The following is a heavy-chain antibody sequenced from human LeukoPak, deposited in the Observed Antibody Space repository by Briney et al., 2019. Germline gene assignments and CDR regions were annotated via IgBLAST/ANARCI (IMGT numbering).Heavy chain of an antibody. D-gene: IGHD6-13*01. CDR1: GDSIRSYY. Sequence: SETLSLTCTVSGDSIRSYYWTWIRQPPGKGLEWIGYVYYSGSTNYNPSLKSRVTISVDTSKNQFSLKLSSVTAADTAVYYCARNPYSSSWYFDYWGQGTLVTVSS. CDR3: ARNPYSSSWYFDY. J-gene: IGHJ4*02. CDR2: VYYSGST. V-gene: IGHV4-59*01.